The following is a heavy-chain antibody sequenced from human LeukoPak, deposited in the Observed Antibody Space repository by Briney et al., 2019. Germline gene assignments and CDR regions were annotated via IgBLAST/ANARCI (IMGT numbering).Heavy chain of an antibody. CDR3: ARDLSKSIAVRLGGWFDP. V-gene: IGHV1-2*02. Sequence: ASVKVSCTASAYTFTGYYMHWVRQPPAPGLEWMGWINPNSGGTNYAQKFQGRVTMTRDTSISTAYMELSRLKSDDTAVYYCARDLSKSIAVRLGGWFDPWGQGTLVTVSS. D-gene: IGHD6-6*01. CDR2: INPNSGGT. J-gene: IGHJ5*02. CDR1: AYTFTGYY.